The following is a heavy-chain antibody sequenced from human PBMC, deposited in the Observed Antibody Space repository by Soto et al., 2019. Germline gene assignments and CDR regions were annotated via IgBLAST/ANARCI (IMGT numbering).Heavy chain of an antibody. D-gene: IGHD2-21*01. CDR2: INQDGSDK. CDR3: ATSMRHTLDP. J-gene: IGHJ5*02. Sequence: GGSLRLSCAASGFTFGIHWMTWVRQVPGKGLEWVANINQDGSDKYYVDSVKGRFIISRDNAKDSLYLQMNSLRVEDTAVYYCATSMRHTLDPWGQGTLVTVSS. CDR1: GFTFGIHW. V-gene: IGHV3-7*01.